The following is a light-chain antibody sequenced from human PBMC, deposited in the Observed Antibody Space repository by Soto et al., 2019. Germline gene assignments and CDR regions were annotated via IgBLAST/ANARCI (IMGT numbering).Light chain of an antibody. CDR3: QQYGTPRSVT. V-gene: IGKV3-20*01. Sequence: EIVLTQSPGTLSLSPGEEATLSCRASQSVDSNYLAWYQQKPGQTSRLIIYGASGRADGIPHRFSGSGFGTDFTLTISKEEPEDFGVYYCQQYGTPRSVTFRQGTRLDI. CDR2: GAS. J-gene: IGKJ5*01. CDR1: QSVDSNY.